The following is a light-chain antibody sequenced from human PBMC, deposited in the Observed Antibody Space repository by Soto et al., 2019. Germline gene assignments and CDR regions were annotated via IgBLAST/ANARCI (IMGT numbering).Light chain of an antibody. CDR3: NSYRTISTYV. CDR2: DVR. V-gene: IGLV2-14*01. CDR1: TSDIGGYNF. J-gene: IGLJ1*01. Sequence: QSALTQPASVSGSPGQSITISCTGTTSDIGGYNFVSWYQQHPGKAPKLLIYDVRNRPSGVSNRFSGSKSGNTASLTISGLHAEDAADYYCNSYRTISTYVFGSGTKLTVL.